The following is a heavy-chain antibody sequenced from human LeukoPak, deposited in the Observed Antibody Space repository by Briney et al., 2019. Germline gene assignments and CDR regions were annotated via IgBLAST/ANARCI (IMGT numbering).Heavy chain of an antibody. V-gene: IGHV3-23*01. Sequence: SGGSLRLSCAASGFTFSSYAMSWVRQAPGKGLEWVSAISGSGGSTYYADSVKGRFTISRDNSKNTLYLQMNSLRAEDTAVYYCAKDQAYSSGWSDDDALDIWGQGTMVTVSS. CDR2: ISGSGGST. CDR1: GFTFSSYA. CDR3: AKDQAYSSGWSDDDALDI. J-gene: IGHJ3*02. D-gene: IGHD6-19*01.